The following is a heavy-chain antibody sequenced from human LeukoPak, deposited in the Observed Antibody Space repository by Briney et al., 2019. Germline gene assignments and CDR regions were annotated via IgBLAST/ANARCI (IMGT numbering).Heavy chain of an antibody. CDR2: ISSSGSTI. V-gene: IGHV3-48*03. CDR1: GFTFSSYE. J-gene: IGHJ4*02. D-gene: IGHD6-13*01. Sequence: GGSLRLSCAASGFTFSSYEMNWVRQAPGKGLEWVSYISSSGSTIYYADSVKGRFTISRDNAKNSLYLQMNSLRAEDTALYYCARDLHPLAAAGIFFCPGRWGQGTLVTVSS. CDR3: ARDLHPLAAAGIFFCPGR.